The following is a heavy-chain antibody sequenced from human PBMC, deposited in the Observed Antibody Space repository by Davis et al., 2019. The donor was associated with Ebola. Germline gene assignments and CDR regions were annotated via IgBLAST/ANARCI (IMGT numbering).Heavy chain of an antibody. CDR3: ARDGPLFALGDYYYGMDV. J-gene: IGHJ6*02. D-gene: IGHD3-16*01. CDR1: GFTFSSYA. V-gene: IGHV3-23*01. CDR2: ISGSGGST. Sequence: PGGSLRLSCAASGFTFSSYAMSWVRQAPGKGLEWVSSISGSGGSTYSADSVKGRFTISRDNSKNTLYLQMNSLRAEDTAVYYCARDGPLFALGDYYYGMDVWGQGTTVTVSS.